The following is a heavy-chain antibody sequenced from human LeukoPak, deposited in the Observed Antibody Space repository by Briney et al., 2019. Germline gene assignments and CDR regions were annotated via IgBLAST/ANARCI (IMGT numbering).Heavy chain of an antibody. CDR3: ARFYILPTTELIGSYFDY. CDR1: GFNVCSYY. CDR2: IYSGGST. Sequence: GGSLRLSCAASGFNVCSYYMSWVRQAPGKGLEWVSVIYSGGSTYYADSVKGRFTISRDNSNNTLYLQMNSLRAESTAVYYCARFYILPTTELIGSYFDYWGQGTLVTVSS. V-gene: IGHV3-53*01. J-gene: IGHJ4*02. D-gene: IGHD4/OR15-4a*01.